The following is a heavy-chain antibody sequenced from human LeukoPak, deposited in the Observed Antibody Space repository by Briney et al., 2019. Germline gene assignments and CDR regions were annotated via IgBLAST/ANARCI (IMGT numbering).Heavy chain of an antibody. Sequence: GESLKISCKGSGYSFTSYWTSWVRQVPEKGLEWMGRIDPSDSYTNYSPSFQGHVTISADKSISTAYLQWSSLKASDTAMYYCGYSGYDSNWFDPWGQGTLVTVSS. CDR2: IDPSDSYT. D-gene: IGHD5-12*01. CDR3: GYSGYDSNWFDP. V-gene: IGHV5-10-1*01. CDR1: GYSFTSYW. J-gene: IGHJ5*02.